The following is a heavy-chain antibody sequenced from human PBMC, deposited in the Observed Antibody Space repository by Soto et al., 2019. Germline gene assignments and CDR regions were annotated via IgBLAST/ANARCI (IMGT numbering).Heavy chain of an antibody. CDR3: ARCSKGDGDYGLSLGY. D-gene: IGHD4-17*01. Sequence: QVQLVQSGAEVKKPGASVKVACRTSGYTFTGYAFSWVRQAHGQGLEWMGWISAYNGNTKDAKRFQDRLTMTTDRSTSTAYMELRSLTSDDTAVYYCARCSKGDGDYGLSLGYWGQGTLVTVSS. V-gene: IGHV1-18*01. J-gene: IGHJ4*02. CDR2: ISAYNGNT. CDR1: GYTFTGYA.